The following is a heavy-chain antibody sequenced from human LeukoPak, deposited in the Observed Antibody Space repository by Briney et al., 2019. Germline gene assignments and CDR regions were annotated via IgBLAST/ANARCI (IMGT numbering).Heavy chain of an antibody. Sequence: SVKVSCKASGGTFSSYAISWVRQAPGQGLEWMGGIIPIFGTANYALKFQGRVTITADESTSTAYMELSSLRSEDTAVYYCARGGDTAMYPFDYWGQGTLVTVSS. CDR1: GGTFSSYA. V-gene: IGHV1-69*01. D-gene: IGHD5-18*01. J-gene: IGHJ4*02. CDR3: ARGGDTAMYPFDY. CDR2: IIPIFGTA.